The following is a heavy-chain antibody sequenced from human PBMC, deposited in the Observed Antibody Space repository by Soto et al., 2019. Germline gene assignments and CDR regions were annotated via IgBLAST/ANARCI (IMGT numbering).Heavy chain of an antibody. CDR2: INHSGST. J-gene: IGHJ6*02. Sequence: QVQLQQWGAGLLKPSETLSLTCAVYGGSFSGYYWSWIRQPPGKGLEWIGEINHSGSTNYNPSLKSRVTISVDTSKNQFSLKLSSVTAADTAVYYCARGPPSVRYFDWLPPNYYYGMDVWGQGTTVTVSS. D-gene: IGHD3-9*01. V-gene: IGHV4-34*01. CDR1: GGSFSGYY. CDR3: ARGPPSVRYFDWLPPNYYYGMDV.